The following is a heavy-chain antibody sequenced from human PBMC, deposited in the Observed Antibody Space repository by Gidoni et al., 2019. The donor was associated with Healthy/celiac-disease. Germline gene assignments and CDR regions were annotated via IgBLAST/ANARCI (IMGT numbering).Heavy chain of an antibody. V-gene: IGHV3-23*04. CDR2: SSGSDDST. CDR1: ALTVISDA. CDR3: TKDEQEGCAFDY. Sequence: EVQLVESGGGLVQPGGSLGLPSSASALTVISDAMSWVGQAPGKGLGWVTASSGSDDSTYYADYVKGQFTNSRDNSKNTLDMQMNNLGAEGTAVCYCTKDEQEGCAFDYWGQGTLVTVSS. J-gene: IGHJ4*02.